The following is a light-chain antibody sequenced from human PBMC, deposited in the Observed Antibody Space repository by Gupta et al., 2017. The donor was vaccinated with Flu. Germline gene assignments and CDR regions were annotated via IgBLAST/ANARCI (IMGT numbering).Light chain of an antibody. J-gene: IGKJ1*01. CDR2: KAS. V-gene: IGKV1-5*03. Sequence: DIQMTQSPSTLSASIGDRVTIPGRASQSISSGLAWYLQKPGKAPKLLIYKASTLVSGVPSRFSGSGSGTEFTLTISRLQPDDFGTYYCQQYNTYSRTFGQGTKVEIK. CDR3: QQYNTYSRT. CDR1: QSISSG.